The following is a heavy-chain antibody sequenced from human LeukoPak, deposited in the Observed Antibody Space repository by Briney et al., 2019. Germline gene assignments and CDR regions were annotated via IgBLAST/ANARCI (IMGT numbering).Heavy chain of an antibody. CDR2: IRNKANSHTT. CDR1: GFTFSDHY. Sequence: TGGSLRLSCAASGFTFSDHYMDWVRQAPGKGLEWVGRIRNKANSHTTEYAASVKGRFTISRDDSKNSLYPQMNSLKTEDTAVYYCARVCSSISCYGGNFDYWGQGTLVTVSS. V-gene: IGHV3-72*01. J-gene: IGHJ4*02. D-gene: IGHD2-2*01. CDR3: ARVCSSISCYGGNFDY.